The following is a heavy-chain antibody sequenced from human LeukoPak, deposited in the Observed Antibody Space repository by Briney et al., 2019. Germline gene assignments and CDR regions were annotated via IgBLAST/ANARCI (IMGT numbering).Heavy chain of an antibody. V-gene: IGHV4-4*02. Sequence: PSGTLSLTCAVSGGSISNGNWWSWVRQPPGKGLEWIGEIFHQGSTNYNPSLKSRVTLSVDKSKNQFSLKLRSVTAADTAVYYCARGGGQWELLDYWGQGTLVTVSS. J-gene: IGHJ4*02. CDR2: IFHQGST. CDR3: ARGGGQWELLDY. D-gene: IGHD1-26*01. CDR1: GGSISNGNW.